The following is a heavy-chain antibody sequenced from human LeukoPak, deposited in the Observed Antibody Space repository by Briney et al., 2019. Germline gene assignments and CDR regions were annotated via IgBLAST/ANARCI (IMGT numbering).Heavy chain of an antibody. CDR2: ISSSSSYI. J-gene: IGHJ4*02. V-gene: IGHV3-21*01. D-gene: IGHD4-23*01. CDR3: ARVGYGGNSLDY. CDR1: GFTFSSYS. Sequence: GGSLRLSCAASGFTFSSYSMNWVRQAPGKGLEWVSSISSSSSYIYYADSVKGRFTISRDNAKNSLYLQMNSLRAEDTPVYYCARVGYGGNSLDYWGQGTLVTVSS.